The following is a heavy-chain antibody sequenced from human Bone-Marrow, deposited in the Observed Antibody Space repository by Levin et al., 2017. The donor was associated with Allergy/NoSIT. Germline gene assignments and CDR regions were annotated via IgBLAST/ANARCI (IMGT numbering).Heavy chain of an antibody. V-gene: IGHV3-15*01. J-gene: IGHJ5*01. D-gene: IGHD4-17*01. CDR2: IKSKGDGGTT. CDR3: AWMGKVTTIDS. CDR1: GLIFSDAW. Sequence: GESLKISCTVSGLIFSDAWMTWVRQAPGKGMEWVGRIKSKGDGGTTDYATPVKGRFRISSDDSENTISQRLASLETEDTAVYCCAWMGKVTTIDSWGRGTLVVVPS.